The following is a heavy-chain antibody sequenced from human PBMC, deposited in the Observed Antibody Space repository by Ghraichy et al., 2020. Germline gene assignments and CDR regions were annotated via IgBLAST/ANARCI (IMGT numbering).Heavy chain of an antibody. D-gene: IGHD3-16*02. V-gene: IGHV3-7*01. J-gene: IGHJ4*02. CDR1: GFTFSSYW. Sequence: LSLTCAASGFTFSSYWMSWVRQAPGKGLEWVANIKQDGSEKYYVDSVKGRFTISRDNAKNSLYLQMNSLRAEDTAVYYCARSGGYPNSPFDYWGQGTLVTVSS. CDR3: ARSGGYPNSPFDY. CDR2: IKQDGSEK.